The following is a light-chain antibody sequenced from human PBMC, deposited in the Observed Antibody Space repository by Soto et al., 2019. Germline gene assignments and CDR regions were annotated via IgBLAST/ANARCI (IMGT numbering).Light chain of an antibody. CDR1: QSVYSNY. Sequence: EIVLTQSPGTLSLSPGEGATLSCRASQSVYSNYLAWYQQKPGQAPRLLIFGASIRATSIPDRFSGSGSGTDFTLTISRLEPEDFAVYYCQQYGSSSITFGQGTRLEIK. V-gene: IGKV3-20*01. CDR2: GAS. CDR3: QQYGSSSIT. J-gene: IGKJ5*01.